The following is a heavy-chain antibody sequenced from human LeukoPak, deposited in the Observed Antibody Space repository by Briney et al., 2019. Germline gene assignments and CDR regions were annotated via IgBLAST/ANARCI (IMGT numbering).Heavy chain of an antibody. V-gene: IGHV4-34*01. CDR3: ARAVAETAPLGY. CDR1: GGSFSDYY. Sequence: SETLSLTCAVYGGSFSDYYWSWIRQPPGKGLEWIGEINHSRSTNYNPSLKSRVTISVDTSKNQFSLKLSSVTAADTAVYYCARAVAETAPLGYWGQGTLVAVSS. CDR2: INHSRST. J-gene: IGHJ4*02. D-gene: IGHD6-19*01.